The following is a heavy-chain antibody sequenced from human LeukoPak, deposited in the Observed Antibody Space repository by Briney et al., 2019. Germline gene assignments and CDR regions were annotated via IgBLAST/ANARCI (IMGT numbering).Heavy chain of an antibody. Sequence: GGSLRLSWEASGFTLSNYWMYWVRQAPGKGLVWVSRITSDGSSNYADSVKGRFTISRDSAKNTLYLQMNSLRAEDTAVYYCVRGVYASGSSPWGQGTLVTVSS. CDR3: VRGVYASGSSP. CDR2: ITSDGSSN. CDR1: GFTLSNYW. D-gene: IGHD3-10*01. V-gene: IGHV3-74*01. J-gene: IGHJ5*02.